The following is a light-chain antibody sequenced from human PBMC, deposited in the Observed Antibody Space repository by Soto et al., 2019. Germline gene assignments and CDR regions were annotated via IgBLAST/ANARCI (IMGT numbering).Light chain of an antibody. CDR3: QQYNDNWT. CDR1: QSISSW. CDR2: KAS. V-gene: IGKV1-5*03. Sequence: DIQLIPSPSTPSASVGDRVTITCRASQSISSWLAWYQQKPGKAPKLLIYKASTLQSGVPSRFSGSGSGTEFTLAISSLQPDDSATYYCQQYNDNWTFGQGTKV. J-gene: IGKJ1*01.